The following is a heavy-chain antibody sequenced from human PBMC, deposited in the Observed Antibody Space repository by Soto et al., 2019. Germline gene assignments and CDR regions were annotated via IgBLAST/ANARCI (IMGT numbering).Heavy chain of an antibody. CDR3: AITAYSSGWYDDY. CDR1: GGTFSSYT. V-gene: IGHV1-69*02. CDR2: IIPILGIA. J-gene: IGHJ4*02. D-gene: IGHD6-19*01. Sequence: ASVKVSCKASGGTFSSYTISSVRQSPGQGLEWMGRIIPILGIANYAQKFQGRVTITADKSTSTAYMELSSLRSEDTAVYYCAITAYSSGWYDDYWGQGTLVTGSS.